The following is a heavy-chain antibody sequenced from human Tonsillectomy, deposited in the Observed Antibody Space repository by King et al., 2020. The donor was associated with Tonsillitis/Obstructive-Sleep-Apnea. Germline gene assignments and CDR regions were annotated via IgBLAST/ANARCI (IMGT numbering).Heavy chain of an antibody. Sequence: VQLVESGGGLVKPGGSLRLSCAASGFTFSNYRMNWVRQAPGKGLEWVSSIGTSDSYIYYADSVKGRFTISRDNAKNSLYLQMSSLRAEDTAVYYCAGESVEFLEWLLSGDAFDIWGQGTMVTVSS. J-gene: IGHJ3*02. CDR2: IGTSDSYI. V-gene: IGHV3-21*01. D-gene: IGHD3-3*01. CDR1: GFTFSNYR. CDR3: AGESVEFLEWLLSGDAFDI.